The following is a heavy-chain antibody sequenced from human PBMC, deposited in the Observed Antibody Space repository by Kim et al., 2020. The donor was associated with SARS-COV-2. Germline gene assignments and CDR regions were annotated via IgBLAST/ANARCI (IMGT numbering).Heavy chain of an antibody. CDR2: IYYSGST. J-gene: IGHJ4*02. Sequence: SETLSLTCTVSGGSISSYYWSWIRQPPGKGLEWIGYIYYSGSTNYNPSLKSRVTISVDTSKNQFSLKLSSVTAADTAVYYCARLYSSPRGDDYWGQGTLVTVSS. CDR1: GGSISSYY. D-gene: IGHD6-13*01. CDR3: ARLYSSPRGDDY. V-gene: IGHV4-59*01.